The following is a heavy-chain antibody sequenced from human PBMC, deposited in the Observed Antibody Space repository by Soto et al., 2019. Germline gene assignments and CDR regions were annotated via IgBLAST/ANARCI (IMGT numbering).Heavy chain of an antibody. Sequence: QVQLQESGPGLVKASQTLSLTCNVSGGSISSGGYYWTWIRQHPGKGLEWIADLHHSGSTFYNPTLKSGVSISVDASKNQFSLELSSVTAADTAVYFCVRGVLSWGQGTLVTVSS. CDR3: VRGVLS. CDR2: LHHSGST. J-gene: IGHJ1*01. V-gene: IGHV4-31*03. D-gene: IGHD3-10*01. CDR1: GGSISSGGYY.